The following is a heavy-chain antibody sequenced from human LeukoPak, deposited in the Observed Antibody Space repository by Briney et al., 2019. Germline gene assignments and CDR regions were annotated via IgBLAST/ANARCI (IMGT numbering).Heavy chain of an antibody. J-gene: IGHJ5*02. V-gene: IGHV4-34*01. CDR2: INHSGST. CDR1: GGSFSGYY. D-gene: IGHD2-2*01. CDR3: ARRAPRPLVVPAARVNWFVP. Sequence: SDTLSLTCAVYGGSFSGYYWSWIRQPPGKGLEWIGEINHSGSTNYNPSLRSRVTISGDTSKNQFSLKLSSGAGAVTAVYYCARRAPRPLVVPAARVNWFVPCGEGTLGTVSS.